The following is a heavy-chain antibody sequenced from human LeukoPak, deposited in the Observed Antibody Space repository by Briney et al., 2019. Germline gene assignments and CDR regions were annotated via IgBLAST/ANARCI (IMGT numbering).Heavy chain of an antibody. CDR1: GASIISSPYF. CDR3: ATQDFWSGYYPRDWFDP. V-gene: IGHV4-39*07. CDR2: IYYSGAT. J-gene: IGHJ5*02. D-gene: IGHD3-3*01. Sequence: ASETLSLTCTVSGASIISSPYFWGWIRQPPGKGLECIGSIYYSGATYYNPSLKGRATISFDTSKNQFSLKLSSVTAADTAVYYCATQDFWSGYYPRDWFDPWGQGTLVTVSS.